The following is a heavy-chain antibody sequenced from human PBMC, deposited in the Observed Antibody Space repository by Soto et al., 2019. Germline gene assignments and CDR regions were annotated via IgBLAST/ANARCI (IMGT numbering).Heavy chain of an antibody. CDR3: ARDTGDVRFLEWLYPGPHYYYYYGMDV. CDR2: ISAYNGNT. CDR1: GYTCTSYG. J-gene: IGHJ6*02. D-gene: IGHD3-3*01. Sequence: ASVKVSCKASGYTCTSYGISWVLQSALQWLDGMGCISAYNGNTNYAQKLQGRVTMTTDTSTSTAYMELRSLRSDDTAVYYCARDTGDVRFLEWLYPGPHYYYYYGMDVWGQGTTVTVSS. V-gene: IGHV1-18*04.